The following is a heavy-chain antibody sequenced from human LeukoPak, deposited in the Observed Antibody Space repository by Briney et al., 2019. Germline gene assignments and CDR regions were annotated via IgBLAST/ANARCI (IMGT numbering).Heavy chain of an antibody. CDR3: ARSLVAVAGDFDY. CDR1: GYTFTSYD. D-gene: IGHD6-19*01. V-gene: IGHV1-8*01. J-gene: IGHJ4*02. CDR2: MNPNSGNT. Sequence: ASVKVSCKASGYTFTSYDINWVRQATVRGREWMGWMNPNSGNTGYAQKFQGRVTMTRNTSISTAYMELSSLRSEDTAVYYCARSLVAVAGDFDYWGQGTLVTVSS.